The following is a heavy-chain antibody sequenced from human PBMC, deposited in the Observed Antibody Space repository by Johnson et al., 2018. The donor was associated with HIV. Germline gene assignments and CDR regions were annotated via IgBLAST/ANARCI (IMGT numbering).Heavy chain of an antibody. J-gene: IGHJ3*02. V-gene: IGHV3-15*01. Sequence: EQLVESGGGLVKPGGSLRLSCAASGFTFSNAWMSWVRQAPGKGLEWVGRIKSKTDGGTTDYAAPVKGRFTISRDDSKNRVYLRMNSLKTEATGVYDCATDLGWEWSEGEDAFDIWGQGTMVTVSS. CDR1: GFTFSNAW. D-gene: IGHD3-3*01. CDR2: IKSKTDGGTT. CDR3: ATDLGWEWSEGEDAFDI.